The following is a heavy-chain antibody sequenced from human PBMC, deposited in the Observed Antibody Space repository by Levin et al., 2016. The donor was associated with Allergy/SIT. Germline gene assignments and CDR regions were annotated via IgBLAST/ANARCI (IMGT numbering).Heavy chain of an antibody. CDR1: GFTFSSYS. V-gene: IGHV3-48*02. D-gene: IGHD3-3*01. Sequence: GESLKISCAASGFTFSSYSMNWVRQAPGKGLEWVSYISSSSSTIYYADSVKGRFTISRDNAKNSLYLQMNSLRDEDTAVYYCARYTIFGVAYYFDYWGQGTLVTVSS. CDR3: ARYTIFGVAYYFDY. CDR2: ISSSSSTI. J-gene: IGHJ4*02.